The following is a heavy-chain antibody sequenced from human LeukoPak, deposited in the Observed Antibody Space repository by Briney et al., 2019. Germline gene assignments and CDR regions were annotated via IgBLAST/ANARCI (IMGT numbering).Heavy chain of an antibody. CDR3: ARVGTY. CDR1: GGSFSGYI. V-gene: IGHV4-34*01. D-gene: IGHD7-27*01. CDR2: INRSGSP. Sequence: PSETLSLTCAVYGGSFSGYIRGWIRQPPGKGLEWIGEINRSGSPNYNPSLKSRVTISVDTSKNQFSLNLSSVTAADTAVYYCARVGTYWGQGTLVTVSS. J-gene: IGHJ4*02.